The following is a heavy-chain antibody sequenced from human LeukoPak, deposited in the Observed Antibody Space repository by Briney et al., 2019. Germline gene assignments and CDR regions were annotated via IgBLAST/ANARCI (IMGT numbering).Heavy chain of an antibody. CDR1: GFPFSNHD. V-gene: IGHV3-48*01. CDR2: ISASGGDI. D-gene: IGHD3-3*01. CDR3: ARDNTVYDFWSGHYYYMDV. Sequence: GGSLRLSCAASGFPFSNHDMNWVRQAPGKGLEWISYISASGGDIYYADSVKGRFTTSRDNAKNSLYLQMNSLRAEDTAVYYCARDNTVYDFWSGHYYYMDVWGKGTTVTVSS. J-gene: IGHJ6*03.